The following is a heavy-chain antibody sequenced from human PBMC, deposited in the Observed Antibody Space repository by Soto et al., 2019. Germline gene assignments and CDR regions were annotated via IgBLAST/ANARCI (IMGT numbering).Heavy chain of an antibody. CDR2: INAGNGNT. J-gene: IGHJ4*02. Sequence: ASVKVSCKASGYTFTSYAMHWVRQAPGQRLEWMGWINAGNGNTKYSQKFQGRVTITRDTSASTAYMELSSLRSEDTAVYYCARDKVITFGGVIGYFDYWGQGTLVTV. D-gene: IGHD3-16*02. CDR1: GYTFTSYA. CDR3: ARDKVITFGGVIGYFDY. V-gene: IGHV1-3*01.